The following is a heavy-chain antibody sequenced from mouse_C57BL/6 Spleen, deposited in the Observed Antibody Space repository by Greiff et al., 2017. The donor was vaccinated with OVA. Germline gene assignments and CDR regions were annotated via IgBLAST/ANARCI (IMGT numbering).Heavy chain of an antibody. V-gene: IGHV5-4*01. CDR1: GFTFSSYA. CDR2: ISDGGSYT. J-gene: IGHJ4*01. CDR3: ARDQTTVVATDAMDC. D-gene: IGHD1-1*01. Sequence: EVQLVESGGGLVKPGGSLKLSCAASGFTFSSYAMSWVRQTPEKRLEWVATISDGGSYTYYPDNVKGRFTISRDNAKNNLYLQMSHLKSEDTAMYYCARDQTTVVATDAMDCWGQGTSVTVSS.